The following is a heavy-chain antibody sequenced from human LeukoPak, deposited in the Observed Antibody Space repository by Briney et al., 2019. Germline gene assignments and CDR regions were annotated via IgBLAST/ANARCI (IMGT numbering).Heavy chain of an antibody. CDR2: IYSGGST. V-gene: IGHV3-53*01. D-gene: IGHD6-6*01. CDR1: GFTVSSNY. CDR3: ARDFAAARPYA. J-gene: IGHJ6*04. Sequence: PGGSLRLSCAASGFTVSSNYMSWVRQAPEKGLEWVSVIYSGGSTYYADSVKGRFTISRDNSKNTLYLQMNSLRAEDTAMYYCARDFAAARPYAWGKGTTVTVSS.